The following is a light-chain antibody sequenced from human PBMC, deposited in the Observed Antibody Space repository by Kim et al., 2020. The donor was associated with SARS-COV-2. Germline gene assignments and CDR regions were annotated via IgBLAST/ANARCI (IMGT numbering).Light chain of an antibody. CDR3: QYYGSSPPVT. Sequence: PRERATLSCRASQSGTGSNLAWYQQRPGQAPRLLMYGASYRDSGIQDRFSGSGSGTDFTLTISRLEPEDVAVYYCQYYGSSPPVTFGQGTRLEIK. J-gene: IGKJ5*01. V-gene: IGKV3-20*01. CDR1: QSGTGSN. CDR2: GAS.